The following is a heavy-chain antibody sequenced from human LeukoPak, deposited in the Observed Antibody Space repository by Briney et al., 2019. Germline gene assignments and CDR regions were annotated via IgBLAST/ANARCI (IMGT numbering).Heavy chain of an antibody. J-gene: IGHJ4*02. CDR3: ARMGFHRYYYDSSGEGYYLDY. CDR2: INHSGST. D-gene: IGHD3-22*01. Sequence: SETLSLTCAVYGGSFSGYYWSWIRQPPGKGLEWIGEINHSGSTNYNPSLKSRVTISVDTSKNQFSLKLSSATAADTAVYYCARMGFHRYYYDSSGEGYYLDYWGQGTLVTVSS. V-gene: IGHV4-34*01. CDR1: GGSFSGYY.